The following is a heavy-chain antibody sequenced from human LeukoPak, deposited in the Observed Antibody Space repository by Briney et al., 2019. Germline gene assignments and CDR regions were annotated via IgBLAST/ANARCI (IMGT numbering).Heavy chain of an antibody. Sequence: GGSLRLSCAASGSTFSSYAMHWVRQAPGKGLEGGAVISYDGSNKYYADSVKGRFTISRDNSKNTLYLQMNSLRAEDTAVYYCARGGVRQQVINWFDPWGQGTLVTVSS. CDR1: GSTFSSYA. V-gene: IGHV3-30*04. CDR2: ISYDGSNK. CDR3: ARGGVRQQVINWFDP. J-gene: IGHJ5*02. D-gene: IGHD6-13*01.